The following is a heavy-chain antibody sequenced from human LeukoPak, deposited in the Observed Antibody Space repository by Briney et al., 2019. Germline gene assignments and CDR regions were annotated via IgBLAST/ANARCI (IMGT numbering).Heavy chain of an antibody. D-gene: IGHD3-16*01. V-gene: IGHV4-4*07. CDR3: ATDAGDYDAGGHPPTPYYFDL. J-gene: IGHJ4*02. Sequence: PSETLSLTCNVSGGSISGYYWSWIRQPAGKGLEWMGRIFSSGRNNYNPSLKSRLMVAVDPSKNQFSLRLSSVTAADTAVYYCATDAGDYDAGGHPPTPYYFDLWGQGTLVTVSS. CDR2: IFSSGRN. CDR1: GGSISGYY.